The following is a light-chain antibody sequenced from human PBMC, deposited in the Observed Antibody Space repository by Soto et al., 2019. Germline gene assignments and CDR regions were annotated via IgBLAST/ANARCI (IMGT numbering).Light chain of an antibody. CDR1: QSISSW. CDR2: KAS. Sequence: DIQMTQSPSTLSASVGDRVTITCRASQSISSWLAWYQQKPGKAPKLLIYKASSLESGVPSSSRGSGSGTEFTPTITSPQPDDFAHSYCQAYNSYSSYFGRGTKLEIK. J-gene: IGKJ2*01. V-gene: IGKV1-5*03. CDR3: QAYNSYSSY.